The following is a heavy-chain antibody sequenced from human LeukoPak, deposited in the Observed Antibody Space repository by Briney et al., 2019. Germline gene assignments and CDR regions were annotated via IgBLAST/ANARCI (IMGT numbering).Heavy chain of an antibody. CDR1: EYTFTDYY. D-gene: IGHD6-6*01. Sequence: GASVKVSCKASEYTFTDYYMHWVQQAPGKGLEWMGRVDPEDGETIYAEKFQGRVTITADTSTDTAYMELSILRSEDTAVYYCATVAYSSSADYWGQGTLVTVSS. J-gene: IGHJ4*02. CDR2: VDPEDGET. CDR3: ATVAYSSSADY. V-gene: IGHV1-69-2*01.